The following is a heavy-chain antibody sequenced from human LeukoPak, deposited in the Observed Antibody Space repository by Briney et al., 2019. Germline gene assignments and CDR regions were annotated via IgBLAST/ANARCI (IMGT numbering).Heavy chain of an antibody. CDR2: IYYSGST. D-gene: IGHD6-13*01. V-gene: IGHV4-59*01. CDR1: GGSISSYY. Sequence: KPSETLSLTCTVSGGSISSYYWSWIRQPPGKGLEWIGYIYYSGSTNYNPSLKSRVTISLDTSKNQFSLKLSSVTAADTAVYYCARAPPRSSSWQHYFDYWGQGTLVTVSS. CDR3: ARAPPRSSSWQHYFDY. J-gene: IGHJ4*02.